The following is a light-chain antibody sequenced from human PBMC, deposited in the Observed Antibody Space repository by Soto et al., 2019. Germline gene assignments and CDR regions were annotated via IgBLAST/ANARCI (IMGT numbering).Light chain of an antibody. V-gene: IGKV3-20*01. Sequence: IVLTQSPGTLSLSPGERVTLSCRASQSVTTRLAWYQHKPGQAPTLLMSGASNRASGVPVRFSGSGSGTDFTLTISRLEPEDFAVYYCQQYGSSPRTFGQGTKVDI. CDR3: QQYGSSPRT. CDR2: GAS. J-gene: IGKJ1*01. CDR1: QSVTTR.